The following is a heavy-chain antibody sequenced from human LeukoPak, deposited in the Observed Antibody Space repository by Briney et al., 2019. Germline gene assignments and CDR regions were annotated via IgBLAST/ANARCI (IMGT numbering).Heavy chain of an antibody. Sequence: PSETLSLTCTVSGGSINSSNYFWGWIRQPPGKGLEWIGSIYYSGNTNYNPSLKSRVTISVDTSKNQFSLKLRSVTAADTAVYYCANFQHWGQGTLVTVSS. CDR3: ANFQH. V-gene: IGHV4-39*01. CDR2: IYYSGNT. J-gene: IGHJ1*01. CDR1: GGSINSSNYF.